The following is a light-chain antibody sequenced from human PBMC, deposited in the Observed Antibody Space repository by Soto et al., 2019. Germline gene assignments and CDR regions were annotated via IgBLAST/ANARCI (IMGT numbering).Light chain of an antibody. J-gene: IGKJ1*01. V-gene: IGKV1-39*01. CDR1: QSISSY. CDR3: QQGYSTHWT. CDR2: AAS. Sequence: DIQMTQSPSSLSASVGDRVTITCRASQSISSYLNWYQQKPGKAPKLLIYAASSLQSGVPSRFSGSGSGTDFTVTISSLQPEDFATYYCQQGYSTHWTFGQGTKVEIK.